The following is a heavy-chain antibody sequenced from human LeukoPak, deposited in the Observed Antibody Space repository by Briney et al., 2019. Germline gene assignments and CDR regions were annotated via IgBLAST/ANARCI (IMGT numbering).Heavy chain of an antibody. CDR1: GGSINSGANY. J-gene: IGHJ4*02. V-gene: IGHV4-30-2*01. CDR3: ARDLRFGESD. D-gene: IGHD3-10*01. CDR2: VDHSGST. Sequence: SETLSLTCSVSGGSINSGANYWNWVGQPPGKGREWIGSVDHSGSTYYKSSLTSRVTISVDTSKNQFSLKLSSVTAADTAVYYCARDLRFGESDWGQGTLVTVSS.